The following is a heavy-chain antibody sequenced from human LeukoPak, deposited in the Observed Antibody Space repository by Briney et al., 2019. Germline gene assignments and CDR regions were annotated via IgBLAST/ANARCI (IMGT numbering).Heavy chain of an antibody. J-gene: IGHJ6*02. V-gene: IGHV1-46*01. CDR1: GYTFTSYY. Sequence: ASVKVSCKASGYTFTSYYMHWVRQAPGQGLEWMGIINPTGGSTSYAQKFQGRVIMTRDTSTSTVYMELSRLSSEDTAVYYCARAGYYYAMGVWGQGTTVTVSS. CDR3: ARAGYYYAMGV. CDR2: INPTGGST.